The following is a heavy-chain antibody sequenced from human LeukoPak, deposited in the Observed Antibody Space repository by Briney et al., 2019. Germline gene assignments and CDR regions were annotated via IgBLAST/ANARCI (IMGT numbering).Heavy chain of an antibody. D-gene: IGHD6-13*01. CDR3: ARGGGAAAGWSPHDY. CDR2: INHSGST. CDR1: GGSFSGYY. V-gene: IGHV4-34*01. Sequence: SETLSPTCAVYGGSFSGYYWSWIRQPPGKGLEWIGEINHSGSTNYNPSLKSRVTISVDTSKNQFSLKLSSVTAADTAVYYCARGGGAAAGWSPHDYWGQGTLVTVSS. J-gene: IGHJ4*02.